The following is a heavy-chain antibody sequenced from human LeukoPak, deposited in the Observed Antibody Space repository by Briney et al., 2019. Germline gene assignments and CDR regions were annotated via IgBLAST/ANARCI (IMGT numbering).Heavy chain of an antibody. J-gene: IGHJ4*02. Sequence: ASVKVSCKASGYTLTGYYMHWVRQAPGQGLEWMAIINPHGGSTGFSQQFQGRVTMTRDTSTSTVYMELSSLRSEDTAVYYCATAQGRYCAGGSCYSLQIDNWGQGTLVIVSA. CDR1: GYTLTGYY. CDR2: INPHGGST. D-gene: IGHD2-15*01. CDR3: ATAQGRYCAGGSCYSLQIDN. V-gene: IGHV1-46*01.